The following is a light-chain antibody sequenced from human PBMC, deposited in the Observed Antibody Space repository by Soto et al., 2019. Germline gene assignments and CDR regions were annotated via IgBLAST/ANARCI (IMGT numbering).Light chain of an antibody. V-gene: IGLV2-8*01. CDR1: SSDIGAYDY. J-gene: IGLJ2*01. CDR3: SSYAGSNNLGL. Sequence: QSALTQPPSASGSPGQSVTISCTGTSSDIGAYDYVSWYQQYPGKAPRLIIYEVRHRPSGVPDRFSGSKSGNTASLTVSGLQAEDEADYCCSSYAGSNNLGLFGGGTKLTVL. CDR2: EVR.